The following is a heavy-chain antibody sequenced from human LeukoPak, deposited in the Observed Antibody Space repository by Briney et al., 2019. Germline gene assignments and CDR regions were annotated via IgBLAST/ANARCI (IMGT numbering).Heavy chain of an antibody. Sequence: GGSLRLSCAASGFTFSSNWMHWVRQAPGKGLVWVSRINEDGSTTNYADSVKGRSTIFRDNAKSTLYLQMNSLRAEDTAVYYCARLGARQMLEYWGQGTLVTVSS. CDR1: GFTFSSNW. CDR2: INEDGSTT. D-gene: IGHD4-17*01. CDR3: ARLGARQMLEY. V-gene: IGHV3-74*01. J-gene: IGHJ4*02.